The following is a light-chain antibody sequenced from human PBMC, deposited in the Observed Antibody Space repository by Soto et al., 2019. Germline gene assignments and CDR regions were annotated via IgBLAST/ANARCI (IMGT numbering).Light chain of an antibody. CDR2: DAS. V-gene: IGKV1-5*01. CDR3: QQYDTYPWT. J-gene: IGKJ1*01. CDR1: QSISIW. Sequence: DIQMTRSPSTLSASVGDRVTITCRASQSISIWLAWYQQKPGKAPKPLIYDASSLESGVPSSFNGSGSGAEFTLTISSLQPDDFATYYCQQYDTYPWTFGQGTKVEVK.